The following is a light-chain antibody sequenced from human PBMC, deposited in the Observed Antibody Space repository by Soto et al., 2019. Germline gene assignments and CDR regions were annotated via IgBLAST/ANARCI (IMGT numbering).Light chain of an antibody. V-gene: IGLV2-14*03. Sequence: QSVLTQPASVSGSPGQSITISCTGTSSDFGGYNYVSWYQQHPGKAPKLMIYDVSNRPSGVSNRFSGSKSGSTASLTISGLQTEDEGDYYCSSYTISSTLVVFGGGTQLTVL. J-gene: IGLJ2*01. CDR2: DVS. CDR1: SSDFGGYNY. CDR3: SSYTISSTLVV.